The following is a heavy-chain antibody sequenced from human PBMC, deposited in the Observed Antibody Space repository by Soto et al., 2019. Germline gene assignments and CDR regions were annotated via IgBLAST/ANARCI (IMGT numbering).Heavy chain of an antibody. CDR1: GQSFSGHS. D-gene: IGHD1-1*01. CDR3: ARGSGIVALPGELEDVNYDF. Sequence: QVQLQQWGAGPVKPSETLSLSCAVYGQSFSGHSWAWIRQPPGKGLEWIGEISESGSTYYNPSLKGRVTISTDTSTNQFSLKLNSVTAADTAAYFCARGSGIVALPGELEDVNYDFWGQGTLVNVSS. CDR2: ISESGST. J-gene: IGHJ4*02. V-gene: IGHV4-34*01.